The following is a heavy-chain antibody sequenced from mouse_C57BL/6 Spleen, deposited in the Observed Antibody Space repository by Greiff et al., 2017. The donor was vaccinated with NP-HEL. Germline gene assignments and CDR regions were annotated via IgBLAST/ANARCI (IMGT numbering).Heavy chain of an antibody. J-gene: IGHJ4*01. CDR2: IHPNSGST. Sequence: VQLQQPGAELVKPGASVKLSCKASGYTFTSYWMHWVKQRPGQGLEWIGMIHPNSGSTNYNEKFKSKATLTVDKSSSTAYMQLSSLTSEDSAVYYCARSGYGNLYYAMDYWGQGTSVTVSS. CDR3: ARSGYGNLYYAMDY. CDR1: GYTFTSYW. D-gene: IGHD2-10*02. V-gene: IGHV1-64*01.